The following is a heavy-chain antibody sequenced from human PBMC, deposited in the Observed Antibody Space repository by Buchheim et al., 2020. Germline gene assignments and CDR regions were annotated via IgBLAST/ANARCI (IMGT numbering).Heavy chain of an antibody. D-gene: IGHD3-10*01. CDR1: GFTFDDYN. CDR3: AKGDYFNSGSYRIDF. J-gene: IGHJ4*02. V-gene: IGHV3-43*01. CDR2: IIWDGSST. Sequence: EVQLVESGGVVVHPGGSLRLSCAASGFTFDDYNMHWVRQAPGRGLEWVSLIIWDGSSTYYADSVRGRFTISRDITKNSLYLQMNSLRTEDTAFYYCAKGDYFNSGSYRIDFWGQGTL.